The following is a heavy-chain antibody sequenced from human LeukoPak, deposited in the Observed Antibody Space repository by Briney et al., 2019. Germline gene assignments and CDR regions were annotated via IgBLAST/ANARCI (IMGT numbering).Heavy chain of an antibody. CDR2: ISYDGSNK. J-gene: IGHJ6*02. CDR1: GFTFSSYG. D-gene: IGHD5-18*01. Sequence: GGSLRLSCAASGFTFSSYGMHWVRQAPGKGLEWVAVISYDGSNKYYADSVRGRFTISRDNSKNTLYLQMNSLRAEDTAVYYCARDSLTAMVNYYYYYGMDVWGQGTTVTVSS. CDR3: ARDSLTAMVNYYYYYGMDV. V-gene: IGHV3-30*03.